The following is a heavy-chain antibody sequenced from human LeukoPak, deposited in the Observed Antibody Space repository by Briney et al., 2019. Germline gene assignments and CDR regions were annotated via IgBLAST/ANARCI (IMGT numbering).Heavy chain of an antibody. CDR3: AQGDWADV. D-gene: IGHD3/OR15-3a*01. V-gene: IGHV3-23*01. Sequence: GRSLRLSCTASGFTFDDYTMHWVRQVPGKGLEWVSTITNSGAGTHYADSVKGRFTVSRDNSKNTLFVQMKSLTAEDTAVYYCAQGDWADVWGKGTTVTVSS. J-gene: IGHJ6*04. CDR2: ITNSGAGT. CDR1: GFTFDDYT.